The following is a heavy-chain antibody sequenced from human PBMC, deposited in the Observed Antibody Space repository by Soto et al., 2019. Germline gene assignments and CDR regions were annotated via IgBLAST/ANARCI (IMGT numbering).Heavy chain of an antibody. CDR3: SRGGSRWYLGWFDP. V-gene: IGHV4-39*02. J-gene: IGHJ5*02. CDR2: IYYSGST. Sequence: QLQLQESGPGLVKSSETLSLTCTVSGGSISSSSCYWGWIRQPPGKGLEWIGSIYYSGSTYYNPSLKSRVTISVDTSKNHFSLKLSSVTAADTAVYYCSRGGSRWYLGWFDPWGQGTLVTVSS. CDR1: GGSISSSSCY. D-gene: IGHD6-13*01.